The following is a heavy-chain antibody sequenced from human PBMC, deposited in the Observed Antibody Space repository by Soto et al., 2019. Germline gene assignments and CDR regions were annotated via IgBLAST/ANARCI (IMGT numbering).Heavy chain of an antibody. Sequence: QVHLQESGPGLVKPSETLSLTCSVSGDSISSGYWTWIRQPPGRGLEWIGYMYYSGSFNYNPSLGXXVXXSVDTSKNQFSLRLSSGTAADPAVYYCARAYSDTVGFGLAPWGQGALVTVSS. V-gene: IGHV4-59*01. J-gene: IGHJ5*02. CDR1: GDSISSGY. CDR2: MYYSGSF. CDR3: ARAYSDTVGFGLAP. D-gene: IGHD3-22*01.